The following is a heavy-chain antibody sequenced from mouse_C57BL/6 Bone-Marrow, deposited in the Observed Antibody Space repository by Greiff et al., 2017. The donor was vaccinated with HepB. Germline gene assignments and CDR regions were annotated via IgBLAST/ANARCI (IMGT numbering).Heavy chain of an antibody. CDR3: ATFSTAWFAY. Sequence: QVQLQQPGAELVRPGTSVKLSCKASGYTFTSYWMHWVKQRPGQGLEWIGVIDPSDSYTNYNQKFKGKATLTVDTSSSTAYMQLSSLTSEDSAVYYCATFSTAWFAYWGQGTLVTVSA. D-gene: IGHD2-1*01. CDR1: GYTFTSYW. CDR2: IDPSDSYT. V-gene: IGHV1-59*01. J-gene: IGHJ3*01.